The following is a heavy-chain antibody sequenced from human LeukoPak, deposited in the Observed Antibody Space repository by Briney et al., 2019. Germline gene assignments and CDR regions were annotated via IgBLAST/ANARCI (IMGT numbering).Heavy chain of an antibody. V-gene: IGHV4-61*01. CDR3: ARESNYYDSSGYYPDY. CDR1: GGSFSSGSYY. J-gene: IGHJ4*02. D-gene: IGHD3-22*01. Sequence: SETLSLTCTVSGGSFSSGSYYWSWIRQPPGKGLEWIGYIYYSGSTNYNPSLKSRVTISVDTSKNQLSLKLSSVTAADTAVYYCARESNYYDSSGYYPDYWGQGTLVTVSS. CDR2: IYYSGST.